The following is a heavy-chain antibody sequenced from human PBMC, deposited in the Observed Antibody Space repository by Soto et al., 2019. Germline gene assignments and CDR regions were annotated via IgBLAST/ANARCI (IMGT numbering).Heavy chain of an antibody. CDR1: GFTFSSYG. D-gene: IGHD4-17*01. CDR2: IWYDGSNK. Sequence: ESGGGVVQPGRSLRLSCAASGFTFSSYGMHWVRQAPGKGLEWVAVIWYDGSNKYYADSVKGRFTISRDNSKNTLYLQMNSLRAEDTAVYYCARASYGDDYYYYGMDVWGQGTTVTVSS. J-gene: IGHJ6*02. CDR3: ARASYGDDYYYYGMDV. V-gene: IGHV3-33*01.